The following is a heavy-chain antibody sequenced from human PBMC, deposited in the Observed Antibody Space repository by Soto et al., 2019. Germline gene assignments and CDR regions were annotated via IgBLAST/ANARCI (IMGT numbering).Heavy chain of an antibody. D-gene: IGHD5-12*01. CDR2: IYYSENT. CDR1: GGSIRSGGYH. V-gene: IGHV4-31*03. Sequence: PSETLSLTCTVSGGSIRSGGYHWSWIRQDPGKGLEWIGYIYYSENTNYNPSLKSRVTISVDTSKNQFSLKLSSVTAADTAVYYCESHSGYGAEYKWFDPWGQGTLVAVSS. CDR3: ESHSGYGAEYKWFDP. J-gene: IGHJ5*02.